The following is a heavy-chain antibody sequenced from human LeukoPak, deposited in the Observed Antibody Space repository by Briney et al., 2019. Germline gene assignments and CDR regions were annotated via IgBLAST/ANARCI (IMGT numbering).Heavy chain of an antibody. J-gene: IGHJ6*02. CDR2: ISYEGRKK. V-gene: IGHV3-30*18. D-gene: IGHD6-13*01. CDR3: AKDGRIAAAGSYYYGMDV. Sequence: GGSLRLSCAASGFTFSSYEMNWGRQAPGKGLEWVAVISYEGRKKFYADSVKGRFTISRDNSKTTLYLQMNSLRAEDTTVYYCAKDGRIAAAGSYYYGMDVWGQGTTVTVSS. CDR1: GFTFSSYE.